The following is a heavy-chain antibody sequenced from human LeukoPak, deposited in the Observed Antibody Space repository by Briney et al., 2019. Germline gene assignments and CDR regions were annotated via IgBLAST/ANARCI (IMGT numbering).Heavy chain of an antibody. V-gene: IGHV3-21*01. CDR3: ARAVGDCSSTSCYGNWFDP. CDR1: GFTFSSYS. Sequence: EGSLRLSCAASGFTFSSYSMNWVRQAPGKGLEWVSSISSSSSYIYYADSVKGRFTISRDNAKNSLYLQMNSPRAEDTAVYYCARAVGDCSSTSCYGNWFDPWGQGTLVTVSS. CDR2: ISSSSSYI. D-gene: IGHD2-2*01. J-gene: IGHJ5*02.